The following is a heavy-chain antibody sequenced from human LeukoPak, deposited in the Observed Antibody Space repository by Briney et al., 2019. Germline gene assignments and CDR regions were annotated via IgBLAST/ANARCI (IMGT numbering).Heavy chain of an antibody. Sequence: TSETLSLTCAVYGGSFSGYYWSWIRQPPGKGLEWIGEINHSGSTNYNPSLKSRVTISVDTSKNQFSLKLSSVTAADTAVYYCASLKARIPYSSSWSVIDYWGQGTLVTVSS. D-gene: IGHD6-13*01. CDR1: GGSFSGYY. V-gene: IGHV4-34*01. CDR3: ASLKARIPYSSSWSVIDY. CDR2: INHSGST. J-gene: IGHJ4*02.